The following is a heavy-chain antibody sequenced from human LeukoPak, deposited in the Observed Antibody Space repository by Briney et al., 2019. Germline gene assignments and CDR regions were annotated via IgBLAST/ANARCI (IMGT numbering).Heavy chain of an antibody. Sequence: GGSLRLSCAASGFTFDDYTMHWVRQAPGKGLEWVSGISWSSGSIGYADSVKGRFTISRDNSKYTVFLQMNSLRAEDTAVYYCVKEHVDRAFTRSFEIWGQGTVVTVSS. CDR3: VKEHVDRAFTRSFEI. V-gene: IGHV3-9*01. CDR2: ISWSSGSI. J-gene: IGHJ3*02. D-gene: IGHD3-10*01. CDR1: GFTFDDYT.